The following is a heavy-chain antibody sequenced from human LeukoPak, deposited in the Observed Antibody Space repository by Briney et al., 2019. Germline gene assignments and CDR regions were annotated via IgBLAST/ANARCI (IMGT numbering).Heavy chain of an antibody. D-gene: IGHD6-6*01. J-gene: IGHJ4*02. CDR3: AKDMATKYTLDH. Sequence: GGSLRLSCAASGFTFSSFGIHWVRQAPGKGLEWVSFISYDGIVKYYVDSVKGRFTITRDNSKNTLYLQMNSLRAEDSAVYYCAKDMATKYTLDHWGQGALVTVSS. V-gene: IGHV3-30*02. CDR1: GFTFSSFG. CDR2: ISYDGIVK.